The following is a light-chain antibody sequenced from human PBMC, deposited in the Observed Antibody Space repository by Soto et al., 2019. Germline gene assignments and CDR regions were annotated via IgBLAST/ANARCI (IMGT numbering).Light chain of an antibody. CDR3: QQYKSSWT. CDR2: KVS. V-gene: IGKV1-5*03. Sequence: QMTQSPSTLSASVGDRVTITCRASQRIDTWLAWYQQKPGKAPKVLIYKVSNLESGVPSRFSGSGSGTEFTLTISSLQPDDFATYYCQQYKSSWTFGQGTKVDIK. CDR1: QRIDTW. J-gene: IGKJ1*01.